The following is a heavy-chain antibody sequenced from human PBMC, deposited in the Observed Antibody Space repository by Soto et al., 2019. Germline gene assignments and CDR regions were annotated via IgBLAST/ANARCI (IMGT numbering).Heavy chain of an antibody. CDR1: GYTFTSYG. D-gene: IGHD6-13*01. J-gene: IGHJ6*02. CDR2: ISAYNGNT. Sequence: QVQLVQSGAEVKKPGASVKVSCKASGYTFTSYGISWVRQAPGQGLEWMGWISAYNGNTNYAQKLQGRVTMTTDTSKSTAYMGLRSLRSDDTAVYYCARWGIAAAGTPPTYYYYGMDVWGQGTTVTVSS. V-gene: IGHV1-18*01. CDR3: ARWGIAAAGTPPTYYYYGMDV.